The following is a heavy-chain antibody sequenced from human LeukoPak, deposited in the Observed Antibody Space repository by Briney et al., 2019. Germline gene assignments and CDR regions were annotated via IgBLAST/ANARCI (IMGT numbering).Heavy chain of an antibody. Sequence: SETLSLTCTVSGGSISSYYWGWIRQPPGKGLEWIGSIYYSGSTYYNPSLKSRVTISVDTSKNQFSLKLSSVTAADTAVYYCARHPSIDDSSGYPDYWGQGTLVTVSS. V-gene: IGHV4-39*01. CDR1: GGSISSYY. J-gene: IGHJ4*02. D-gene: IGHD3-22*01. CDR2: IYYSGST. CDR3: ARHPSIDDSSGYPDY.